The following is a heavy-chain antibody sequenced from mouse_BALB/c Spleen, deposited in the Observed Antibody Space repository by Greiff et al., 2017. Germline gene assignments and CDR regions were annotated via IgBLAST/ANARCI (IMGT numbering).Heavy chain of an antibody. D-gene: IGHD2-4*01. CDR2: ISSGGSYT. CDR1: GFTFSSYA. CDR3: ARAGSTMITANYAMDY. Sequence: EVKLVESGGGLVKPGGSLKLSCAASGFTFSSYAMSWVRQTPEKRLEWVATISSGGSYTYYPDSVKGRFTISRDNAKNTLYLQMSSLRSEDTAMYYCARAGSTMITANYAMDYWGQGTSVTVSS. J-gene: IGHJ4*01. V-gene: IGHV5-9-3*01.